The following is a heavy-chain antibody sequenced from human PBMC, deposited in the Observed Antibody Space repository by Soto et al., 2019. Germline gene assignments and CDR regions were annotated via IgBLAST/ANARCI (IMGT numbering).Heavy chain of an antibody. Sequence: SVTKSLTCTVSDGSLGSTNWWSWVPEPIGKGLEWIGEIYQDGSTNYNPSLKSRVTISVDESKIQFSLKVSSVTAADTAVYYCARSLWSGYYYYTMDGWGQGTTVT. D-gene: IGHD3-3*01. CDR1: DGSLGSTNW. J-gene: IGHJ6*02. CDR2: IYQDGST. V-gene: IGHV4-4*02. CDR3: ARSLWSGYYYYTMDG.